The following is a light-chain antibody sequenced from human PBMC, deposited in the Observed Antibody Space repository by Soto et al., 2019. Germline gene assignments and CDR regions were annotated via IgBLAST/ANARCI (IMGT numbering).Light chain of an antibody. CDR1: SSNVGGNS. J-gene: IGLJ2*01. CDR2: DDN. CDR3: GTWDSSLSVVV. Sequence: SVLTQPPSMSAAPGQKVTISCSGSSSNVGGNSVSWYQQFPGAAPKLLIYDDNKRPSGIPDRFSGSKSGTSATLGITGLQTGDEADYYCGTWDSSLSVVVFGGGTKLTVL. V-gene: IGLV1-51*01.